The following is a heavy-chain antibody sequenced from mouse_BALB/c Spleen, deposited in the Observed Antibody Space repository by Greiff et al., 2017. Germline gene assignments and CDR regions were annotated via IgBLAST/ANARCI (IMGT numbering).Heavy chain of an antibody. CDR2: ISSGSSTI. J-gene: IGHJ4*01. Sequence: EVQVVESGGGLVQPGGSRKLSCAASGFTFSSFGMHWVRQAPEKGLEWVAYISSGSSTIYYADTVKGRFTISRDNPKNTLFLQMTSLRSEDTAMYYCARADYYGSRTYYYAMDDWGQGTSVTVSS. V-gene: IGHV5-17*02. D-gene: IGHD1-1*01. CDR3: ARADYYGSRTYYYAMDD. CDR1: GFTFSSFG.